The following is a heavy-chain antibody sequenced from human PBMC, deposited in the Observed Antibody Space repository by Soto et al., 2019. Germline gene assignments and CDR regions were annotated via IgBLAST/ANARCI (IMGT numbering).Heavy chain of an antibody. D-gene: IGHD3-16*02. CDR2: IKEDGSEQ. Sequence: EVLLVESGGGLVQPGGSLRLSCEASGFIFSRYWMSWVRQAPGKGLEWVANIKEDGSEQYYVDSVKGRFTISRDNAKISLYLQMNSLRAEDTAVYYCATFYIWGSYRYTDAINYFDHWGQGTLVTVSS. CDR3: ATFYIWGSYRYTDAINYFDH. V-gene: IGHV3-7*01. CDR1: GFIFSRYW. J-gene: IGHJ4*02.